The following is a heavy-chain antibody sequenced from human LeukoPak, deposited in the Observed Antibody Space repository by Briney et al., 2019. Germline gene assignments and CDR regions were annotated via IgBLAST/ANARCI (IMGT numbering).Heavy chain of an antibody. CDR2: IWYDGSNK. CDR1: GFTFSSYG. Sequence: GRSLRLSCAASGFTFSSYGMHWVRQAPGKGLEWVAVIWYDGSNKYYADSVKGRFTISRDNSKNTLYLQMNSLRAEDTTLYYCARDSTDCSSTSCYDLSFDYWGQGTLVTVSS. V-gene: IGHV3-33*01. CDR3: ARDSTDCSSTSCYDLSFDY. J-gene: IGHJ4*02. D-gene: IGHD2-2*01.